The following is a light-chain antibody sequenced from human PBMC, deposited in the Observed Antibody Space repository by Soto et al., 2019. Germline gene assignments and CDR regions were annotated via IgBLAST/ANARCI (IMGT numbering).Light chain of an antibody. Sequence: DVQLTQSPSALSGSVGDRVSFTCRANQSISTRLGWYQQKSGKAPKLLIYDASTLESGVPSRISGSGSGTEFTLTISGLPPHDFVTYHCQQYNSFPTNFGQATKL. CDR2: DAS. J-gene: IGKJ2*01. CDR1: QSISTR. CDR3: QQYNSFPTN. V-gene: IGKV1-5*01.